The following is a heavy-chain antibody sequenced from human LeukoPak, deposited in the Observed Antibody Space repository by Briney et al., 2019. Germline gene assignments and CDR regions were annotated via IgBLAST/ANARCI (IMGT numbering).Heavy chain of an antibody. CDR3: ARVERGGVLVV. J-gene: IGHJ4*02. CDR2: VIPILGTP. CDR1: GDTFSTYT. Sequence: ASVKVSCKASGDTFSTYTVTWVRQTPGQGLEWMGGVIPILGTPNYAQKFQGRVTITADKSTTTVSIDLRSLRSDDTAVYYCARVERGGVLVVWGPGTLVIVSS. V-gene: IGHV1-69*08. D-gene: IGHD3-16*01.